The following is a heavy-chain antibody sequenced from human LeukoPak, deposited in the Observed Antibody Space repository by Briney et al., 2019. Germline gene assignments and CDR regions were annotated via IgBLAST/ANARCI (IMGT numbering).Heavy chain of an antibody. V-gene: IGHV4-61*02. CDR1: GGSISSGSYY. CDR2: IYTSGST. J-gene: IGHJ4*02. CDR3: TGCSGYEAEY. Sequence: PSETLSLTCTVSGGSISSGSYYWSWIRQPAGKGLEWIGRIYTSGSTNYNPSLKSRVTISVDTSKNQFPLKLSSVTAADTAVYYCTGCSGYEAEYWGQGTLVTVSS. D-gene: IGHD5-12*01.